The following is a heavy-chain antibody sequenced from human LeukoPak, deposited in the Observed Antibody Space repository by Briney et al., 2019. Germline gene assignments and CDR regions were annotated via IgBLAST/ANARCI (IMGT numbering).Heavy chain of an antibody. J-gene: IGHJ4*02. CDR3: AIDLVVSRADFDY. CDR2: ISRSGVST. CDR1: GFTFSSYA. V-gene: IGHV3-23*01. Sequence: GGSLRLSCAVSGFTFSSYAMTWVRQAPGKGLEWVSAISRSGVSTYYADSVKGRFTISRDNSKNTLYLHMNSLRAEDSAVYYCAIDLVVSRADFDYWGQGTLVTVSS. D-gene: IGHD3-16*01.